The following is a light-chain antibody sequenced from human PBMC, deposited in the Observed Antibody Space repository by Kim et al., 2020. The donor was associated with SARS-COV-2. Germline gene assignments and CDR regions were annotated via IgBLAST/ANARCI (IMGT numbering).Light chain of an antibody. V-gene: IGLV1-47*02. Sequence: QRVSISCSGITSNIEKNYVYWYQHFPGTAPKLLIYNNNQRPSGVPDRFSGSKSGTSASLAISGLRSEDEADYYCAVWDDSLDGWVFGGGTQPDRP. CDR3: AVWDDSLDGWV. CDR1: TSNIEKNY. J-gene: IGLJ3*02. CDR2: NNN.